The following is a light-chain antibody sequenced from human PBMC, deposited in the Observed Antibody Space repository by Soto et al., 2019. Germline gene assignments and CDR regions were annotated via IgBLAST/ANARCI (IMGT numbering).Light chain of an antibody. CDR2: DAS. V-gene: IGKV3-11*01. CDR3: QQRSKWPLT. CDR1: QSVSNS. Sequence: EIVLTQSPATLSLSPGERATLSCRASQSVSNSLAWYQQTPGQAPRLLIYDASSMATGIPARFSGSGSGTDFTLTNSSLEPEDFAVYYCQQRSKWPLTFGGGTKVEIK. J-gene: IGKJ4*01.